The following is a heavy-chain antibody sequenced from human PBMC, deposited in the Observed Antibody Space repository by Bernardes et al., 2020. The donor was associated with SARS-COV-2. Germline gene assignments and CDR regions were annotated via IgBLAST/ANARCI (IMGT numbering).Heavy chain of an antibody. D-gene: IGHD2-21*02. CDR3: ARTRTTISTTGIPVDY. Sequence: ASVKVSCKASGYTFTGYFIHWVRQAPGQRLESMGWINPNTGGTNYIQKFQGRVTMTRDTSITTAYMELSRLGSDDTAIYYCARTRTTISTTGIPVDYWGQGTLVTVSS. CDR1: GYTFTGYF. CDR2: INPNTGGT. V-gene: IGHV1-2*02. J-gene: IGHJ4*02.